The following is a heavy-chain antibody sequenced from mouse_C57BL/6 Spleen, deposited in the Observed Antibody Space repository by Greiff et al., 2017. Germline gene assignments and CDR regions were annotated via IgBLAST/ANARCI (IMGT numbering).Heavy chain of an antibody. CDR1: GYTFTSYW. J-gene: IGHJ3*01. D-gene: IGHD2-3*01. Sequence: QVQLKQPGAELVRPGTSVKLSCKASGYTFTSYWMHWVKQRPGQGLEWIGVIDPSDSYTNYNQKFKGKATLTVDTSSSTAYMQLSSLTSEDSAVYCCANGYSAWFACWGQGTLVTVSA. V-gene: IGHV1-59*01. CDR3: ANGYSAWFAC. CDR2: IDPSDSYT.